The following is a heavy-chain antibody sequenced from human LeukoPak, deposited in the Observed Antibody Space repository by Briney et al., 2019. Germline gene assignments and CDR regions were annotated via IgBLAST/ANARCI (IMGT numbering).Heavy chain of an antibody. CDR3: AKANWVSNADAVW. CDR2: IRGNGDT. J-gene: IGHJ4*02. D-gene: IGHD7-27*01. V-gene: IGHV3-23*01. Sequence: GGSLRLSCVAPGVSFSTYAVSWVRQAPGKGPDWVSSIRGNGDTFYADSVKGRSTLSRDDSTNTVFLQLNNLRVEDTAIYYCAKANWVSNADAVWWGQGTQVTVSS. CDR1: GVSFSTYA.